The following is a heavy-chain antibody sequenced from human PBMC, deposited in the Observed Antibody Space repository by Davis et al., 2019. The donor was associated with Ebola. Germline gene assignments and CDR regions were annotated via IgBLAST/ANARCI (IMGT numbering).Heavy chain of an antibody. Sequence: ASVKVSCKASGGTFSSYAISWVRQAPAQGLEWMGWISAYNGNTKYAQKLQGRVTMTTDTSTSTAYMELRSLRSDDTAVYYCARDDFGYCSSTSCSHYYYYGMDVWGQGTTVTVSS. V-gene: IGHV1-18*01. J-gene: IGHJ6*02. CDR1: GGTFSSYA. D-gene: IGHD2-2*03. CDR2: ISAYNGNT. CDR3: ARDDFGYCSSTSCSHYYYYGMDV.